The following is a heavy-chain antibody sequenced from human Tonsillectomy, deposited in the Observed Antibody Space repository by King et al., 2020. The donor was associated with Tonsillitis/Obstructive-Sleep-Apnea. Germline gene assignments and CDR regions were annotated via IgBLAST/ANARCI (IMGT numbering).Heavy chain of an antibody. CDR3: TQLFDAFAN. Sequence: VTLKESGPTLVKPTETLTLTCTFSGFSLSTSGVGVGWIRQPPGKALECLAIIYWDGDTRYSPSLKSRLTITKDTSKNQVVLTMTNMDPVDTATYYCTQLFDAFANWGQGTMVTVSS. D-gene: IGHD3-10*02. CDR1: GFSLSTSGVG. J-gene: IGHJ3*02. V-gene: IGHV2-5*02. CDR2: IYWDGDT.